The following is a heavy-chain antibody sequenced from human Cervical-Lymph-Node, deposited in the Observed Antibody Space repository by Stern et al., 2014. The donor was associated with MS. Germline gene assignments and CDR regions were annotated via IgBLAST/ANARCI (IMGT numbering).Heavy chain of an antibody. V-gene: IGHV3-30*03. J-gene: IGHJ6*02. Sequence: VQLVESGGGVVQPGRSLRLSCAASGFTFSSYGMHWVRQAPGKGLEWVAVISYDGSNKYYADSVKGRFTISRDNSKNTLYLQMDSLRAEDTAVYYCARDPAYCNYLYGYYYYGMDVWGQGTTVTVSS. D-gene: IGHD4-11*01. CDR2: ISYDGSNK. CDR1: GFTFSSYG. CDR3: ARDPAYCNYLYGYYYYGMDV.